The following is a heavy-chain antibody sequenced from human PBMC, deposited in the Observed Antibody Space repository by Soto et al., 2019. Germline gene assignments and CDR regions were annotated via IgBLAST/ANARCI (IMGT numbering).Heavy chain of an antibody. V-gene: IGHV5-51*01. CDR1: GYSFTSYW. D-gene: IGHD6-19*01. Sequence: PGESLKISCKGSGYSFTSYWIGWVRQMPVKGLEWMGIIYPGDSDTRYSPSFQGQVTISADKSISTAYLQWSSLKASDTAMYYCARSSSGFEPPDAFDIWGKGTMVTVSS. CDR2: IYPGDSDT. CDR3: ARSSSGFEPPDAFDI. J-gene: IGHJ3*02.